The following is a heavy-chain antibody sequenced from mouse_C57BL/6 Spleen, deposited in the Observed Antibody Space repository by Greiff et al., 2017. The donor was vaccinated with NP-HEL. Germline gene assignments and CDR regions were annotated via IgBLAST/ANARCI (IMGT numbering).Heavy chain of an antibody. CDR3: ASYNDGYYEFAY. CDR1: GYTFTGYW. CDR2: ILPGSGST. V-gene: IGHV1-9*01. D-gene: IGHD2-3*01. J-gene: IGHJ3*01. Sequence: QVQLKESGAELMKPGASVKLSCKATGYTFTGYWIEWVKQRPGHGLEWIGEILPGSGSTNYNEKFKGKATFTADTSSNTAYMQLSSLTTEDSAIYYCASYNDGYYEFAYWGQGTLVTVSA.